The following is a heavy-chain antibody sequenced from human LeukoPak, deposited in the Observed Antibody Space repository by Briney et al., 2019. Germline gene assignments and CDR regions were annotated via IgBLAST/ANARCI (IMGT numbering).Heavy chain of an antibody. CDR1: GFTFSGSA. CDR3: TSTLGYCSGGSCYRAYNWFDP. J-gene: IGHJ5*02. D-gene: IGHD2-15*01. V-gene: IGHV3-73*01. Sequence: GGSLRLSCAASGFTFSGSAMHWVRQASGKGLEWVGRIRSKANSYATAYAASVKGRFTISRDDSKNTAYLQMNSLKIEDTAVYYCTSTLGYCSGGSCYRAYNWFDPWGQGTLVTVSS. CDR2: IRSKANSYAT.